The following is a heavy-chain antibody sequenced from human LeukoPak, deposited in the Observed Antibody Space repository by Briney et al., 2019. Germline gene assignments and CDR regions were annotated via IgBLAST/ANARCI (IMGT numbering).Heavy chain of an antibody. CDR3: AREIAEGFDY. J-gene: IGHJ4*02. CDR2: IGGTGTSI. CDR1: GFTFSTYS. Sequence: GGALRLSCAASGFTFSTYSMNWVRQAPGKGLEWVSSIGGTGTSIYYADSVKGRFTISRDNPKNSLYLQMNSLRAEDTAVYYCAREIAEGFDYWGQGTLVTVSS. V-gene: IGHV3-21*01.